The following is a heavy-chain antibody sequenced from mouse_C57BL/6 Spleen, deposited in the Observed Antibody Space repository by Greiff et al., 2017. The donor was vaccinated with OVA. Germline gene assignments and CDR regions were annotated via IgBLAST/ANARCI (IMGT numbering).Heavy chain of an antibody. D-gene: IGHD1-1*01. Sequence: VQLLESGPELVKPGASVKISCKASGYAFSSSWMNWVQQRPGKGLEWFGRIYTGDGDNNYNGKVKGKATLIADKSSSTSYMQLSCLTSEDSAVYFCARDPRSITTVVGYFDYWGQGTTLTVSS. CDR1: GYAFSSSW. V-gene: IGHV1-82*01. CDR2: IYTGDGDN. J-gene: IGHJ2*01. CDR3: ARDPRSITTVVGYFDY.